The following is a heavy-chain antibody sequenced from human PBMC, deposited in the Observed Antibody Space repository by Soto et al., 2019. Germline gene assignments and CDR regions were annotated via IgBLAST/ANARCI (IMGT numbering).Heavy chain of an antibody. Sequence: PSETLSLTCTVSGGSISSDDYYWSWIRQPPGKGLEWIGYIYYSGSTYYNPSLKSRVTISVDTSKNQFSLKLSSVTAADTAVYYCARDQGDDSSGYYFGPWFDPWGQGTLVT. J-gene: IGHJ5*02. CDR3: ARDQGDDSSGYYFGPWFDP. V-gene: IGHV4-30-4*01. CDR1: GGSISSDDYY. D-gene: IGHD3-22*01. CDR2: IYYSGST.